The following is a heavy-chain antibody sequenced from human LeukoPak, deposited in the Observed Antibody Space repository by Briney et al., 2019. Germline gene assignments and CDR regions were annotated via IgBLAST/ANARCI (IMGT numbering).Heavy chain of an antibody. CDR1: GLTFSTNS. J-gene: IGHJ4*02. D-gene: IGHD3-16*01. V-gene: IGHV3-30*02. CDR2: IRYDGSNK. CDR3: AKDGGRGYPHDY. Sequence: GGSLRLSCAAAGLTFSTNSVNWVRQAPGKGLEWVAFIRYDGSNKYYADSVKGRFTISRDNSKNTLYLQMNSLRAEDTAVYYCAKDGGRGYPHDYWGQGTLVTVSS.